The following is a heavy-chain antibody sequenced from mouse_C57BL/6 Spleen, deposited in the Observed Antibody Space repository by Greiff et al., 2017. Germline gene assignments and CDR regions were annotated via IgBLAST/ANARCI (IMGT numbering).Heavy chain of an antibody. CDR2: IDPNSGGT. V-gene: IGHV1-72*01. D-gene: IGHD1-1*01. CDR1: GYTFTSYW. Sequence: VKLKQPGAELVKPGASVKLSCKASGYTFTSYWMHWVKQRPGRGLEWIGRIDPNSGGTKYNEKFKSKATLTVDKPSSTAYMRLSSQESEDCAVYYCARSDYGKDYWGQGTTLTVSS. J-gene: IGHJ2*01. CDR3: ARSDYGKDY.